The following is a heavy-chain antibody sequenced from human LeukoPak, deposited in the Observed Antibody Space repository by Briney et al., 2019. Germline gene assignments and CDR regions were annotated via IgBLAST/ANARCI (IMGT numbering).Heavy chain of an antibody. V-gene: IGHV3-23*01. CDR2: VSGGVVTT. CDR1: GLTFSIYA. Sequence: GGSLRLSCAASGLTFSIYAMSCVREAPGRGVGWVSTVSGGVVTTYYADSAKGRFTISRDNSKNTLYLQMNSLTAEDTAVYYCPKQSYASGWNPFDYWGQGILVTVSS. CDR3: PKQSYASGWNPFDY. D-gene: IGHD6-19*01. J-gene: IGHJ4*02.